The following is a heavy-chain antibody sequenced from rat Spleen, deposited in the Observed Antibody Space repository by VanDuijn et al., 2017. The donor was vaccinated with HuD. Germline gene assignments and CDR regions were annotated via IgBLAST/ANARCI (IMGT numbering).Heavy chain of an antibody. Sequence: EVQLVESGGGLEQPGRSMKLSCAASGFTFSDYGMAWVRQAPTRGLEWVASISRGGGDTYYRDSVKGRFTISRDIAKSILYLQMDRLRSEDTAKYYCARVGPTEGIGDYWGQGVMVTVSS. CDR3: ARVGPTEGIGDY. D-gene: IGHD1-11*01. CDR2: ISRGGGDT. V-gene: IGHV5-25*01. J-gene: IGHJ2*01. CDR1: GFTFSDYG.